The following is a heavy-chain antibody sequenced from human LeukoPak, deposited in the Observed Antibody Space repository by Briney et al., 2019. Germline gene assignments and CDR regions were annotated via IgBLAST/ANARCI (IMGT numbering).Heavy chain of an antibody. Sequence: GGSLRLSCAASGFTFSSYAMSWVRQAPGKGLEWVSGTSGSGRSIHYADSVKGRFTISRDNSKNTLYLRMNSLRADDTAVYYCAKDMNSWRDGSGLGDYFDYWGQGTLVTVSS. J-gene: IGHJ4*02. V-gene: IGHV3-23*01. CDR1: GFTFSSYA. D-gene: IGHD6-19*01. CDR3: AKDMNSWRDGSGLGDYFDY. CDR2: TSGSGRSI.